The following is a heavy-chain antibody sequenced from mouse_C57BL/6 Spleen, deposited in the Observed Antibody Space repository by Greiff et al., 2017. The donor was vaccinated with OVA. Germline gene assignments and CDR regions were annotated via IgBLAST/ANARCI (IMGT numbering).Heavy chain of an antibody. J-gene: IGHJ4*01. CDR3: ARPPDYGSSSYYAMDY. V-gene: IGHV2-2*01. Sequence: QVQLKESGPGLVQPSQSLSITCTVSGFSLTSYGVHWVRQSPGKGLEWLGVIWSGGSTDYNAAFISRLSISKDNYKSQVFFKMNSLQADDTAIYYCARPPDYGSSSYYAMDYWGQGTSVTVSS. CDR2: IWSGGST. D-gene: IGHD1-1*01. CDR1: GFSLTSYG.